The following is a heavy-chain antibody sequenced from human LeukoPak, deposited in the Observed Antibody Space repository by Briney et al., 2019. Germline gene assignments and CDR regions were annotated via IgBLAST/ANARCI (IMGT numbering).Heavy chain of an antibody. CDR3: ARRASSSWQFGY. D-gene: IGHD6-13*01. V-gene: IGHV4-59*08. CDR2: IYYSGST. J-gene: IGHJ4*02. CDR1: GGSISSYY. Sequence: SETLSLTCTVSGGSISSYYWSWIRQPPGKGLEWIGYIYYSGSTNYNPSLKSRVTISVDTSKNQFSLKLSSVTAADTSIYYCARRASSSWQFGYWSQGTLVTVSS.